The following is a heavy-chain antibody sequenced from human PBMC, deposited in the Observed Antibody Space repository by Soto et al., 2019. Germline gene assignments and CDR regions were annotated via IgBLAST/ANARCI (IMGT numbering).Heavy chain of an antibody. CDR2: ISGSGGDS. J-gene: IGHJ4*02. V-gene: IGHV3-23*01. Sequence: EVHLLESGGGLVQPGGSLRLSCAGSGFIFSSYPMSWVRQAPGKGLEWVSAISGSGGDSFSAGSMKGRFTISRDNSKNTLYLQMNSLRAEDTAIYYCAMVEASRNYYGAPFDYWGQGTLVTVSS. D-gene: IGHD1-26*01. CDR3: AMVEASRNYYGAPFDY. CDR1: GFIFSSYP.